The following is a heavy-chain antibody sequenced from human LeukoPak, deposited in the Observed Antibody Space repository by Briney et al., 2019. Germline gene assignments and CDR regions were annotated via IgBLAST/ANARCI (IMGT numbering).Heavy chain of an antibody. V-gene: IGHV3-30*18. CDR3: AKSPSYCSGGSCYPGGLDY. CDR1: GFTFSSYG. Sequence: GGSLRLSCAASGFTFSSYGMHWVRQAPGKGLEWVAVISYDGSNKYYADSVKGRFTISRDNSKNTLYLQMNSLRAEDTAVYYCAKSPSYCSGGSCYPGGLDYWGQGTLVTVSS. D-gene: IGHD2-15*01. CDR2: ISYDGSNK. J-gene: IGHJ4*02.